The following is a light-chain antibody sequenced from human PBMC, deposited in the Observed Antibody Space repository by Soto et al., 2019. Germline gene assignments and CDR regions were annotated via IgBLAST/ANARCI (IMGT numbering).Light chain of an antibody. V-gene: IGKV3D-15*01. J-gene: IGKJ4*01. Sequence: EIVMTQSPSTLSVSPGERVTLSCRASQSVNTKLAWYQQKPGQAPRFLIYGASTRDSGVPSRFSGSGSGTEFTLSISSLQPEDFAVYYCQQYNNSPLTFGRGTKVDIK. CDR2: GAS. CDR3: QQYNNSPLT. CDR1: QSVNTK.